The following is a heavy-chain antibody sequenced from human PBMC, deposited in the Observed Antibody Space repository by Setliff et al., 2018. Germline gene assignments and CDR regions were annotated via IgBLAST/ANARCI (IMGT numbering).Heavy chain of an antibody. V-gene: IGHV1-3*01. CDR1: GFTSTNYA. CDR3: AGVLRDYYGSGSYYNWFDP. Sequence: ASVKVSCKASGFTSTNYAIHWVRQAPGQRPECMGWIHAGNGNTKYSQKFQGRVTITRDTSASTAYMELSSLRSEDTAVYFCAGVLRDYYGSGSYYNWFDPWGQGTLVTVSS. CDR2: IHAGNGNT. D-gene: IGHD3-10*01. J-gene: IGHJ5*02.